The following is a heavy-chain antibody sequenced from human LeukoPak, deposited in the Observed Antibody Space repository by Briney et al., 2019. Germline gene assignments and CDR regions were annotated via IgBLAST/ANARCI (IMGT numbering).Heavy chain of an antibody. CDR3: AKDVGSSGYYTPGYFDY. J-gene: IGHJ4*02. V-gene: IGHV3-23*01. D-gene: IGHD3-22*01. CDR1: GFTVGNSY. Sequence: PGGSLRLSCATSGFTVGNSYMSWVRRAPGKGLEWVSAISGSGGSTYYADSVKGRFTISRDNSKNTLYLQMNSLRAEDTAVYYCAKDVGSSGYYTPGYFDYWGQGTLVTVSS. CDR2: ISGSGGST.